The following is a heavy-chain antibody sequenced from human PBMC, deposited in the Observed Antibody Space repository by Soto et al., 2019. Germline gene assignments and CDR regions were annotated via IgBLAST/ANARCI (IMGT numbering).Heavy chain of an antibody. CDR1: GYTFTSYD. Sequence: QVQLVQSGAEVKKPGASVKVSCKASGYTFTSYDINWVRQATGQGLEWMGWINPNSGNTGYAQKFQGRVTMTRNTSISTADMERSSLRSEDTAVYYCARVKWNDYYYYYGMDVWGQGSTVTVS. J-gene: IGHJ6*02. CDR2: INPNSGNT. V-gene: IGHV1-8*01. CDR3: ARVKWNDYYYYYGMDV. D-gene: IGHD1-1*01.